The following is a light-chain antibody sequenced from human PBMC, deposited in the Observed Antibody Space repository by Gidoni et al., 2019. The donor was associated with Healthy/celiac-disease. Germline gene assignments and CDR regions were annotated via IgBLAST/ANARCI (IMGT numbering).Light chain of an antibody. V-gene: IGKV3-15*01. CDR1: QSVRSN. J-gene: IGKJ4*01. CDR3: QQYNNWLT. Sequence: IVMTQSPATLSVSPGERATLSCRASQSVRSNLAWYQQKPGQAPRLLLYGSSTRATGIPARFSGSGSGTEFTLTISSLQSEDFAVYYCQQYNNWLTFGGGTKVEIK. CDR2: GSS.